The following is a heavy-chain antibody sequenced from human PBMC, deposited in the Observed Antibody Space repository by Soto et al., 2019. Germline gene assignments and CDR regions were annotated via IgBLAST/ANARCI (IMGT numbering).Heavy chain of an antibody. Sequence: GGSLRLSCAASGFTVSSNYMSWVRQAPGKGLEWVSVIYSGGSTYYADSVKGRFTISRDNSKNTLYLQMNSLRAEDTAVYYCARDRSPRGYYYYYMDVWGKGTTVTVSS. CDR2: IYSGGST. CDR3: ARDRSPRGYYYYYMDV. V-gene: IGHV3-66*01. D-gene: IGHD3-10*01. J-gene: IGHJ6*03. CDR1: GFTVSSNY.